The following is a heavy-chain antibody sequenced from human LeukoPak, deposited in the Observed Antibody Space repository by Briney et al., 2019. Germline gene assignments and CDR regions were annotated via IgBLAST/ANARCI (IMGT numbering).Heavy chain of an antibody. J-gene: IGHJ4*02. D-gene: IGHD3-3*01. CDR3: PRGDFWSCYYPWDY. CDR1: CGSFSGYY. Sequence: SETLSLTCAVYCGSFSGYYWSWIRQPPGKGLEWIGEINHSGSTNYNPSLKSRVTISVDTSKNQFSLKLSSVTAADTAVYYCPRGDFWSCYYPWDYWGQGTLVTVSS. CDR2: INHSGST. V-gene: IGHV4-34*01.